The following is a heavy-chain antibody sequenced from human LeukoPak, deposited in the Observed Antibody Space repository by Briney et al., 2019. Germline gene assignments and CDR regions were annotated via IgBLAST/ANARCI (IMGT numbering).Heavy chain of an antibody. V-gene: IGHV4-4*07. CDR2: IYTSGST. D-gene: IGHD1-1*01. J-gene: IGHJ6*02. CDR3: ARDLERTIYYYYGMDV. Sequence: SETLSLTCTVSGGSISSYYWSWIRQPAGKGLEWIGRIYTSGSTNYNPSLKSRVTMSVDTSKNQFSLKLSSVTAAVTAVYYCARDLERTIYYYYGMDVWGQGTTVTVSS. CDR1: GGSISSYY.